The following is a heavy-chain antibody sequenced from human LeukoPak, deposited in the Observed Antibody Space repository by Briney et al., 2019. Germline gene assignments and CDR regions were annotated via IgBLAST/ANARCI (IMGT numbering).Heavy chain of an antibody. D-gene: IGHD5-24*01. CDR2: IWYDGSNK. CDR3: ARGRDDYNYYFDY. Sequence: GGSLRLSCAASGFTFSSYGMHWVRQAPGKGLEWVAVIWYDGSNKYYADSVKGRFTISRDNSKNTLYLQMNSLRAEDTAVYYCARGRDDYNYYFDYWGQGTLVTVSS. V-gene: IGHV3-33*01. J-gene: IGHJ4*02. CDR1: GFTFSSYG.